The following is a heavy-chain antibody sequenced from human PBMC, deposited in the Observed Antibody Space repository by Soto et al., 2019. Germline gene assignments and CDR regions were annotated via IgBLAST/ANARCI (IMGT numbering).Heavy chain of an antibody. V-gene: IGHV1-2*02. CDR1: GFTFSAYY. CDR3: ARSLLDEYSSSWRSAYYGMDV. D-gene: IGHD6-13*01. Sequence: ASVKVSCKASGFTFSAYYIYWVRQAPGQGREWIGWINPNSGGTNNAQKFQGRVTMTRDTSTSTVYMELSALIPDDTAVYYCARSLLDEYSSSWRSAYYGMDVWGQGTTVTVSS. J-gene: IGHJ6*02. CDR2: INPNSGGT.